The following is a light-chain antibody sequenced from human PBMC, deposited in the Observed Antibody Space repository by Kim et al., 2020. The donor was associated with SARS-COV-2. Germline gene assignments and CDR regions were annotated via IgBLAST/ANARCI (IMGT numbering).Light chain of an antibody. CDR3: SSYAGSNNFV. Sequence: GQSVTIACTGTSCDVGGYNYVSWYQQHPGKAPKLMIYEVSKRPSGVPDRFSGAKSGNTASLTVSGLQAEDEADYYCSSYAGSNNFVFGSGTKVTVL. J-gene: IGLJ1*01. CDR1: SCDVGGYNY. V-gene: IGLV2-8*01. CDR2: EVS.